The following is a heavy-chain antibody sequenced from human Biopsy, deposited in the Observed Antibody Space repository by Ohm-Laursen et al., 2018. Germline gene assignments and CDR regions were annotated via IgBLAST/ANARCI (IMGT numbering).Heavy chain of an antibody. CDR1: EGTFSSFG. V-gene: IGHV1-69*13. D-gene: IGHD1-1*01. Sequence: GASVKVSCKASEGTFSSFGISWVRQAPGQGLEWMGEINSMFGTTNYAQTFQGRVTITADESTSTAYTEVSSLRSEDTAVYYCAKRGVERGRPLAYWGQGTLVTVSS. J-gene: IGHJ4*02. CDR3: AKRGVERGRPLAY. CDR2: INSMFGTT.